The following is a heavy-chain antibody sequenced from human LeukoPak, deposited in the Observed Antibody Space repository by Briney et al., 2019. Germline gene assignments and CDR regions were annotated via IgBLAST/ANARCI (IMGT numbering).Heavy chain of an antibody. D-gene: IGHD1-26*01. Sequence: SETLSLTCTVSGGFISSSSYYWGWIRQPPGKGLEWIGSICYSGSTYYNPSLKSRVTISVDTSKNQFSLKLSSVTAADTAVYYCARDGVGATTAGVFDHWGQGTLVTVSS. CDR2: ICYSGST. CDR3: ARDGVGATTAGVFDH. V-gene: IGHV4-39*07. J-gene: IGHJ4*02. CDR1: GGFISSSSYY.